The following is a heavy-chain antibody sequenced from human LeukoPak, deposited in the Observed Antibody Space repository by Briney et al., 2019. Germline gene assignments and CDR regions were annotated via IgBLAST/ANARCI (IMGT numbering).Heavy chain of an antibody. V-gene: IGHV4-34*01. CDR1: GGSFSGYY. J-gene: IGHJ6*03. Sequence: SETLSLTCAVYGGSFSGYYWSWIRQPPGKGLEWIGEINHSGSTNYNPSLKSRVTISVDTSKNQFSLKLSSVTAADTAVYYCARAGAAALSYYYYMDVWGKGTTVTVSS. D-gene: IGHD6-13*01. CDR3: ARAGAAALSYYYYMDV. CDR2: INHSGST.